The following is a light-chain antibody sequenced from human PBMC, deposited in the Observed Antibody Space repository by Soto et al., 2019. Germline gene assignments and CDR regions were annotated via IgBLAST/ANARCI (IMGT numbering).Light chain of an antibody. CDR1: QGISNG. V-gene: IGKV1-27*01. CDR3: RKYNSAPPFT. CDR2: AAS. Sequence: DIPMTQSPSSLSASVGDTATITCRASQGISNGLAWYQQNPGKGPKLLIYAASTLRSGVPSRFSGSGAAADFTLTIISLQTADVAADYCRKYNSAPPFTFGRGTKVDIK. J-gene: IGKJ3*01.